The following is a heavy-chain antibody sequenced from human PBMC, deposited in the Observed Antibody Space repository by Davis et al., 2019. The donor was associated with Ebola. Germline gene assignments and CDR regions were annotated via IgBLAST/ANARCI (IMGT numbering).Heavy chain of an antibody. V-gene: IGHV4-34*01. D-gene: IGHD3-16*01. CDR2: INHSGST. CDR1: GGSFNGYY. J-gene: IGHJ4*02. CDR3: ARSMITFGGVIN. Sequence: MPSETLSLTCAVYGGSFNGYYWSWIRQPPGKGLEWIGEINHSGSTNYNPSLKSRVTISVDTSKNQFSLKLSSVTAADTAVYYCARSMITFGGVINWGQGTLVTVSS.